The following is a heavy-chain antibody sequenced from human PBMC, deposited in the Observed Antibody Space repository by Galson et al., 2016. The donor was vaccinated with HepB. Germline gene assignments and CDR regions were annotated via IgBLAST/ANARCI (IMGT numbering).Heavy chain of an antibody. CDR2: ISYDGSNQ. V-gene: IGHV3-30-3*01. D-gene: IGHD2-8*02. CDR1: GYAFSFYA. Sequence: SLRLSCAASGYAFSFYAIHWVRQAPGKGLEWVAVISYDGSNQNYAGTVKGRFTITRENPKKEVYLQMTNLRVEDTAVYYCARDRVVDASGDYPDALDFWGRGTMVTVAS. J-gene: IGHJ3*01. CDR3: ARDRVVDASGDYPDALDF.